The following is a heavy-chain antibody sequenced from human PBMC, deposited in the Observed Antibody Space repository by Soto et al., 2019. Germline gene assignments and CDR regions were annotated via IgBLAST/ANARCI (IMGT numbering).Heavy chain of an antibody. CDR2: MNPNSGNT. D-gene: IGHD3-10*01. Sequence: ASVKVSCKASGDTFTSYDINWVRQATGQGLEWMGWMNPNSGNTGYAQKFQGRVTMTRNTSISTAYMELSSLRSEDTAVYYCARGGVFFFAAPTNPFDYWGQGTLVTVSS. V-gene: IGHV1-8*01. CDR3: ARGGVFFFAAPTNPFDY. J-gene: IGHJ4*02. CDR1: GDTFTSYD.